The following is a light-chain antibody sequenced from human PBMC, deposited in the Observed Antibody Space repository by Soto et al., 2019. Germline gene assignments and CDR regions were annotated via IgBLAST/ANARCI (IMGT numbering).Light chain of an antibody. CDR2: DVS. Sequence: QSALTQPPSASGSPGQSVTISCTGTSSDVGGYNFVSWYQQHPGKAPKLMIYDVSERPSGVPDRFSGSKSGTTASLTVSGLEDEDEADYYWCSYGGRSVVVFGGGTKVTVL. CDR3: CSYGGRSVVV. V-gene: IGLV2-8*01. J-gene: IGLJ2*01. CDR1: SSDVGGYNF.